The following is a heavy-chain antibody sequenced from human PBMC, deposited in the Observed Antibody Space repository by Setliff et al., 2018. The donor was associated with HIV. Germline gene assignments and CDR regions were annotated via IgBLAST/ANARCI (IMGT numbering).Heavy chain of an antibody. Sequence: GGSLRLTCAASGFSFSDFWMHWVRQVPGKGLAWVSRVYSAGTTTTYADSVKGRFTISRDNGKNTLYLQMNSLRAEDSAVYFCARVGLGGAFDIWGQGTKVTVSS. D-gene: IGHD1-26*01. CDR1: GFSFSDFW. J-gene: IGHJ3*02. CDR2: VYSAGTTT. V-gene: IGHV3-74*01. CDR3: ARVGLGGAFDI.